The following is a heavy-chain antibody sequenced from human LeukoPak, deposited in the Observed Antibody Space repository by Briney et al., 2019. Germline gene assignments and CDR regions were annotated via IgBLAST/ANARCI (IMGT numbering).Heavy chain of an antibody. CDR3: ARQWLVPNWFDP. CDR1: GFTFSSYG. CDR2: ISYDGSNQ. J-gene: IGHJ5*02. V-gene: IGHV3-30*03. Sequence: GGSLRLSCAASGFTFSSYGMHWVRQAPGKGLEWVAVISYDGSNQYYADSVKGRFTISRDNSKNTLYLQMNSLRAEDTAVYYCARQWLVPNWFDPWGQGTLVTVSS. D-gene: IGHD6-19*01.